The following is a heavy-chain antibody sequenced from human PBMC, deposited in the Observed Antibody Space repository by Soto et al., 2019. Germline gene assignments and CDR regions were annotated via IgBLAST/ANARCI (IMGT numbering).Heavy chain of an antibody. D-gene: IGHD6-13*01. Sequence: ASVKVSCKASGYTFTSYAMHWVRQAPGQRLEWMGWINAGNGNTKYSQKFQGRVTITRDTSASTAYMELSSLRSEDTAVYYCARSSSWSYNWFDPWGQGTLVPVSS. CDR2: INAGNGNT. CDR3: ARSSSWSYNWFDP. CDR1: GYTFTSYA. V-gene: IGHV1-3*01. J-gene: IGHJ5*02.